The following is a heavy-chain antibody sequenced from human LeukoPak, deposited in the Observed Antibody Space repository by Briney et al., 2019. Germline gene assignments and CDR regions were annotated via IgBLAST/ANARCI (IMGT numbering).Heavy chain of an antibody. CDR2: ISSSSSYI. D-gene: IGHD3-10*01. Sequence: GGSLRLSCAASGFTFSSYSMNWVRQAPGKGLEWVSSISSSSSYIYYADSVKGRFTISRDNAKNSLYLQMNSLRAEDTAVYYCARVWYYYGSGSSGFDYWGQGTLVTVSS. J-gene: IGHJ4*02. CDR3: ARVWYYYGSGSSGFDY. CDR1: GFTFSSYS. V-gene: IGHV3-21*04.